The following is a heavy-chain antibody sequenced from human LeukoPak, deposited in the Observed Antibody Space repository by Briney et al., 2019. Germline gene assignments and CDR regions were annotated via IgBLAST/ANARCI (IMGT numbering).Heavy chain of an antibody. Sequence: SETLSLTCTVSGGSISSSGYYWGWIRQPPRKGLEWIGSIYYSGSTYYNPSLKSRVTISVDTSKNQCSLKLSSVTAADTAVYYCAREFRSHYDSSGYYYYYYMDVWGKGTAVTISS. CDR2: IYYSGST. D-gene: IGHD3-22*01. CDR1: GGSISSSGYY. J-gene: IGHJ6*03. CDR3: AREFRSHYDSSGYYYYYYMDV. V-gene: IGHV4-39*07.